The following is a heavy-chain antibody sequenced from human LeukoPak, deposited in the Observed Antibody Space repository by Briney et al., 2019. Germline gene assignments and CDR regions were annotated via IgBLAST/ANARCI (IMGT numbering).Heavy chain of an antibody. Sequence: SETLSLTCAVHGGSFNGYYWSWIRQPPGKGLEWIGCINYSGSTNYNPSLKSRVTTSVDTSKKQFSLKLRSVTAADTAVYYCARSVSWGLLVRDDAFDIWGQGTMVTVSS. D-gene: IGHD2-21*01. J-gene: IGHJ3*02. V-gene: IGHV4-59*08. CDR1: GGSFNGYY. CDR2: INYSGST. CDR3: ARSVSWGLLVRDDAFDI.